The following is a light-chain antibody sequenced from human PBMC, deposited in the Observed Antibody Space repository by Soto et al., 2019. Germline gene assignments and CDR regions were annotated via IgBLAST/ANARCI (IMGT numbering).Light chain of an antibody. J-gene: IGKJ4*01. CDR1: QDISTY. CDR3: QQGNTYPLT. CDR2: SAS. V-gene: IGKV1-9*01. Sequence: DIQLTQSPSFLSASVGDRVTITCRATQDISTYLAWYQQKPGIAPNLLIHSASTLRGGVSSRFGGSGSGTEFTLTISSLQPEDLATYYCQQGNTYPLTFGGGTKVELK.